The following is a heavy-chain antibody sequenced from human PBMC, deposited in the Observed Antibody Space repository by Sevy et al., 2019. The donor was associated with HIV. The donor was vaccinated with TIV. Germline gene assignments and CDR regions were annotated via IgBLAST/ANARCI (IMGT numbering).Heavy chain of an antibody. CDR1: GSALTELA. CDR3: ATTKDYYDGSGYPFDG. J-gene: IGHJ4*02. Sequence: ASVKVSCKVSGSALTELAMHCVRQAPGKGLEWMATFDPEDGETFYAQKFQGRVTMTEDTSTDTAYLELVSLRSEDTAVYYCATTKDYYDGSGYPFDGWGQRTLVTVSS. D-gene: IGHD3-22*01. V-gene: IGHV1-24*01. CDR2: FDPEDGET.